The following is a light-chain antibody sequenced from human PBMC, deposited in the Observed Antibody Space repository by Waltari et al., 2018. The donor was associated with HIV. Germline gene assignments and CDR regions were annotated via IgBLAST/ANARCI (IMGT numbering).Light chain of an antibody. CDR1: SSNIGNNP. CDR3: AAWDDSLSGVV. J-gene: IGLJ2*01. Sequence: QSVMTQPPSASGTPGQSVTISCSGSSSNIGNNPVNWYQQLPGTAPKLLIYTNIQRPSGVPDRFSGSRSGTSASLAISGLQSEDEADYYCAAWDDSLSGVVFGGGTKLTVL. V-gene: IGLV1-44*01. CDR2: TNI.